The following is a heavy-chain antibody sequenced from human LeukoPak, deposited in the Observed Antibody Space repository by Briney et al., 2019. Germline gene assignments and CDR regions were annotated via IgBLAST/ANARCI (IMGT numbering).Heavy chain of an antibody. Sequence: SGGSLRLSCAAAGFTFSDAWMNWVRQAPAKGLEWVGRIKSKGSGGTTAYATPVKGRFTISRDDSKNMVYLQMNSLSTEDTAMYYCSWDTSGYYLFSHWGQGSLVTVSS. J-gene: IGHJ4*02. CDR2: IKSKGSGGTT. CDR3: SWDTSGYYLFSH. CDR1: GFTFSDAW. V-gene: IGHV3-15*01. D-gene: IGHD3-22*01.